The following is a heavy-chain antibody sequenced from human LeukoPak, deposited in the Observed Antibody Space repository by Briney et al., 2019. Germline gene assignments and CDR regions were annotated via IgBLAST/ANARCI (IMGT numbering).Heavy chain of an antibody. CDR2: IYPGDSDT. CDR1: GYSFTSYW. V-gene: IGHV5-51*01. J-gene: IGHJ6*02. D-gene: IGHD2/OR15-2a*01. CDR3: ARDRLESYYGMDV. Sequence: GESLKISCKGSGYSFTSYWIGWVRQVPGKGLEWMGIIYPGDSDTRYSPSFQGQVTISADKSISTAYLQWSSLKASDTAMYYCARDRLESYYGMDVWGQGTTVTVSS.